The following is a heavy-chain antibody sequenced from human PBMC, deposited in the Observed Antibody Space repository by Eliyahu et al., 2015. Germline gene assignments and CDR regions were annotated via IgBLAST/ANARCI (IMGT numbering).Heavy chain of an antibody. CDR2: INNNGGSR. D-gene: IGHD5-12*01. CDR1: GIXFSNYG. J-gene: IGHJ5*02. CDR3: AGGYDGTYNWFDP. Sequence: EVQLLESGGGLVQPGGSLRLSCAASGIXFSNYGMXWVRQAPGKGLEWVASINNNGGSRFHADFVKGRLTISRDNSKNTMYLQMNSLRAEDTAVYYCAGGYDGTYNWFDPWGQGTLVTVSS. V-gene: IGHV3-23*01.